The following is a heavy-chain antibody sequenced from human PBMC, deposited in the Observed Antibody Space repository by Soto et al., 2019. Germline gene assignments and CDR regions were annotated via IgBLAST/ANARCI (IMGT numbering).Heavy chain of an antibody. J-gene: IGHJ4*02. CDR3: AHLVVAGLTYYFDY. Sequence: QITLKESGPTLVKPTQTLTLTCTFSGFSLSTSAVGVGWIRQPPGKALEWLAFIYWDGDNRYSPSLKRSLTITKDTSKNQVVLAMTNMDPVDTATYYCAHLVVAGLTYYFDYWGQGTLVTVSS. CDR2: IYWDGDN. CDR1: GFSLSTSAVG. D-gene: IGHD2-15*01. V-gene: IGHV2-5*02.